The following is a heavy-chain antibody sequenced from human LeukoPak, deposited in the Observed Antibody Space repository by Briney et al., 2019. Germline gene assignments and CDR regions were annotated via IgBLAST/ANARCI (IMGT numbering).Heavy chain of an antibody. V-gene: IGHV3-64D*06. CDR3: VQDWVATIVAPRHFDY. CDR1: GFTFSNHA. Sequence: GGSLRLSCSGSGFTFSNHAMHWVRQAPGKRLEYVSGISANGGSTYYADSVKGKFTISRDNSKNTLYLQVSSLRPEDTAVYSCVQDWVATIVAPRHFDYWGQGTLVTVSS. CDR2: ISANGGST. D-gene: IGHD5-24*01. J-gene: IGHJ4*02.